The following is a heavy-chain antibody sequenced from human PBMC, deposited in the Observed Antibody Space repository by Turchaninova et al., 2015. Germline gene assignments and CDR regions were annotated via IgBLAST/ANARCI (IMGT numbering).Heavy chain of an antibody. Sequence: QVQLPESGPGLLKPSETLPLTCGFSSYFITHGSYWGWIRQPPGKGRVWFASIFHSGDTYYNPSLKSRVTISVDRSKNQFSLMLTSVTAADTAVYYCARLKDYSHFDYWGQGTLVTVSS. CDR2: IFHSGDT. CDR1: SYFITHGSY. V-gene: IGHV4-38-2*01. CDR3: ARLKDYSHFDY. D-gene: IGHD2-15*01. J-gene: IGHJ4*02.